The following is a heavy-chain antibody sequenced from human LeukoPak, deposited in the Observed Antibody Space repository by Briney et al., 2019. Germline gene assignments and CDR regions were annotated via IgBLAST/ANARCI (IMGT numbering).Heavy chain of an antibody. V-gene: IGHV4-59*12. CDR3: ARDWARPDYYDSSGHYGMDV. Sequence: SETLSLTCTVSGGSISGYYWSWIRQPPGKGLQWIGYIYYSGSTNYNPSLKSRVTVSVDTSKNQFSLKLSSVTAADTAVYYCARDWARPDYYDSSGHYGMDVWGQGTTVTVSS. J-gene: IGHJ6*02. CDR1: GGSISGYY. D-gene: IGHD3-22*01. CDR2: IYYSGST.